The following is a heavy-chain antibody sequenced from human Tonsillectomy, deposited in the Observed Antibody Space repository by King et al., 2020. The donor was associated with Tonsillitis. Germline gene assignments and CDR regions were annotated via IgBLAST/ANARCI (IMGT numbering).Heavy chain of an antibody. D-gene: IGHD1-26*01. CDR3: ARATNSGSYPRWDYYGMDV. J-gene: IGHJ6*02. CDR2: IIPIFGTA. Sequence: VQLVQSGAEVKKPGSSVKVSCKASGGTFSSYAISWVRQAPGQGLEWTGGIIPIFGTANYAQKFQGRVTITADESTSTAYMELSSLRSEDTAVYYCARATNSGSYPRWDYYGMDVWGQGTTVTVSS. CDR1: GGTFSSYA. V-gene: IGHV1-69*01.